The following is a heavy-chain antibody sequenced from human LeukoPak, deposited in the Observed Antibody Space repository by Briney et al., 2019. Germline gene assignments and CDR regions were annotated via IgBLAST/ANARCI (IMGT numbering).Heavy chain of an antibody. V-gene: IGHV3-23*01. J-gene: IGHJ3*02. D-gene: IGHD3-16*01. CDR1: GFTFSSYA. CDR2: ISGSGGST. CDR3: ARLTDDAFDI. Sequence: GGSLRLSCAASGFTFSSYAMSWVRQAPGKGLEWVSAISGSGGSTYYADSVKGRFTISRDNAKNSLYLQMNSLRAEDTALYYCARLTDDAFDIWGQGTMVTVSS.